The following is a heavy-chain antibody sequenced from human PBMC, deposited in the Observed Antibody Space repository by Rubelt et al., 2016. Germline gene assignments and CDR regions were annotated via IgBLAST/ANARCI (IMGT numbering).Heavy chain of an antibody. CDR3: ARGGSSSWYNYYYGMDV. V-gene: IGHV4-34*01. Sequence: QVQLQQWGAGLLKPSETLSLTCAVYGGSFSGYYGSWIRQPPGKGLEWIGEINHSGSTNYNPSLKSRVTISVDTSKNQFSLKLSSVTAADTAVYYCARGGSSSWYNYYYGMDVWGQGTTVTVSS. J-gene: IGHJ6*02. D-gene: IGHD6-13*01. CDR2: INHSGST. CDR1: GGSFSGYY.